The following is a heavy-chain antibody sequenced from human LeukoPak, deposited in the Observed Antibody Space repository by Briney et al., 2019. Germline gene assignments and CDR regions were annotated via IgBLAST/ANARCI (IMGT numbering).Heavy chain of an antibody. J-gene: IGHJ4*02. Sequence: QPGGSLRLSCTASGFTFGRAWMTWVRQAPGKGLEWVSGISWNSGSIGYADSVKGRFTISRDNAKNSLYLQMNSLRAEDTALYYCAKANLAALTSEGSAEYYFDYWGQGTLVTVSS. V-gene: IGHV3-9*01. CDR1: GFTFGRAW. D-gene: IGHD6-6*01. CDR2: ISWNSGSI. CDR3: AKANLAALTSEGSAEYYFDY.